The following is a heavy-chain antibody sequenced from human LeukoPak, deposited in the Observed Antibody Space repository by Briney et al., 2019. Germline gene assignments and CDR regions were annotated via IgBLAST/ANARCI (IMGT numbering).Heavy chain of an antibody. Sequence: GGSLRLSCAASGFTFSSYAMSWVRQAPGKGLEWVSAISGSGGSKYYADSVKGRFTISRDNSKNTLYLQMNSLGAEDTAVYYCAKIEGYDSSGYYYVGPYFVYWGQGTLVTVSS. J-gene: IGHJ4*02. CDR2: ISGSGGSK. CDR1: GFTFSSYA. D-gene: IGHD3-22*01. V-gene: IGHV3-23*01. CDR3: AKIEGYDSSGYYYVGPYFVY.